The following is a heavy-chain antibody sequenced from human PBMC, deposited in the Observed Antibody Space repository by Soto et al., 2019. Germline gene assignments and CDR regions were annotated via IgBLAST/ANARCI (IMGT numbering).Heavy chain of an antibody. CDR1: GYIITAYV. V-gene: IGHV1-3*01. D-gene: IGHD3-10*01. CDR2: IHAGTGDT. Sequence: ASVKVSCKASGYIITAYVIFWVRQAPGQRPENMGWIHAGTGDTAYSQNLQGRVTITRDTSASTVFMEVSSLTSEDTAVYYCAMEYGSGPNHKAFDICGQGTLVTVSS. CDR3: AMEYGSGPNHKAFDI. J-gene: IGHJ3*02.